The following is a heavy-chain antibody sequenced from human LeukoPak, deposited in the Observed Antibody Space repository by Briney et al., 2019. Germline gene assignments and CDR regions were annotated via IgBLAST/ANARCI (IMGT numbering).Heavy chain of an antibody. D-gene: IGHD6-13*01. V-gene: IGHV3-23*01. Sequence: GGSLRLSCAASGFTFVNYAMSWVRQAPGKGLEWVSTISSTGGSTYYADSVKGRFTISRDNAKNTLYLQMNSLRAEDTAVYYCARDGGLIAAAETYNWFDPWGQGTLVTVSS. CDR2: ISSTGGST. CDR1: GFTFVNYA. CDR3: ARDGGLIAAAETYNWFDP. J-gene: IGHJ5*02.